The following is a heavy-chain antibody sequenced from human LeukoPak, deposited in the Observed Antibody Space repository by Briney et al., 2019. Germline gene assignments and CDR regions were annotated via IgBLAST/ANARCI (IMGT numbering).Heavy chain of an antibody. J-gene: IGHJ6*03. CDR1: GLAFRNFA. V-gene: IGHV3-23*01. CDR2: MTGSGGSS. Sequence: GGSLRLSCEASGLAFRNFAMSWVRQDPGKGLEWVSGMTGSGGSSYYADSVKGRFTISRDNAKNALYLQMNSLRADDTALYYCAKMKGQRLNDYCMDVWGKGTTVIVSS. CDR3: AKMKGQRLNDYCMDV.